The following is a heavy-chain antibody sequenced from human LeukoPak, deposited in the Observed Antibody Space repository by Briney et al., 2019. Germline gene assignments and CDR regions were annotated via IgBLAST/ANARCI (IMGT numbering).Heavy chain of an antibody. CDR2: ISEDGSMK. Sequence: GGSLRLSCAASGFTFSTYGMDWVRQAPGKGLEWVAVISEDGSMKYYGDSVKGRFTISRDNSKNTLYLQMNSLRAEDTAVYYCARDSEEGTYYYDSSGYYTWFDPWGQGTLVTVSS. CDR1: GFTFSTYG. D-gene: IGHD3-22*01. CDR3: ARDSEEGTYYYDSSGYYTWFDP. V-gene: IGHV3-30*03. J-gene: IGHJ5*02.